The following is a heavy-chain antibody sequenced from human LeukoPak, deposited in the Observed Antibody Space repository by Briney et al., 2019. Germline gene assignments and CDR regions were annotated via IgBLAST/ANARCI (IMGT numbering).Heavy chain of an antibody. CDR3: ANSRERITIAAAGTRDY. CDR1: GFTFSSYG. V-gene: IGHV3-30*18. CDR2: ISYDGSNK. J-gene: IGHJ4*02. Sequence: GRSLRLSCAASGFTFSSYGMHWVRQAPGKGLEWVAVISYDGSNKYYADSVKGRFTISRDNSKNTLYLQMNSLRAEDTAVFYCANSRERITIAAAGTRDYWGQGTLVTVSS. D-gene: IGHD6-13*01.